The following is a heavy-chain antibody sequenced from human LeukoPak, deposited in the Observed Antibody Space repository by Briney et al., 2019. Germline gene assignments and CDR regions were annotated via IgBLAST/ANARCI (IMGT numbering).Heavy chain of an antibody. CDR3: AREHYDSSGYSHYYFDY. CDR2: ISSSSSYI. CDR1: GFTFSSYS. J-gene: IGHJ4*02. D-gene: IGHD3-22*01. Sequence: PGGSLRLSCAASGFTFSSYSMNWVRQAPGKGLEWVSSISSSSSYIYYADSVKGRFTISRDNAKNSLYLQMNSLRAEDTAVYYCAREHYDSSGYSHYYFDYWGQGTLVTVSS. V-gene: IGHV3-21*01.